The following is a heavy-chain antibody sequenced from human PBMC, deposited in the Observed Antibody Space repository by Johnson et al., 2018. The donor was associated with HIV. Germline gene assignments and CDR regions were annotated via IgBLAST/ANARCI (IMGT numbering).Heavy chain of an antibody. CDR3: ARAYNDAFDI. CDR2: ISYDGSNK. Sequence: QVQLVESGGGVVQPGMSLRLSCAASGFTFNSYAMHWVRQAPGRGLEWVAVISYDGSNKYYADSVKGRFTISRDNSKNTLYLQMNSLRAEDTAVFYCARAYNDAFDIWGQGTMVTVSS. D-gene: IGHD5-24*01. CDR1: GFTFNSYA. J-gene: IGHJ3*02. V-gene: IGHV3-30-3*01.